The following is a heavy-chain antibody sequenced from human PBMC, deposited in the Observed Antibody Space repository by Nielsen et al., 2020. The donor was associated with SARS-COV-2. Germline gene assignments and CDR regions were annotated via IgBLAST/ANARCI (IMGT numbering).Heavy chain of an antibody. Sequence: GESLKISCKGSGYTFTSNWIAWVRQMPGKGLEWMGIIHPVDSDSRYSPSFQGHVTISVDTSISTAFLRWSSLKASDTAMYYCARLEGEPYYYFDYWGQGTLVTVSS. CDR2: IHPVDSDS. CDR1: GYTFTSNW. CDR3: ARLEGEPYYYFDY. D-gene: IGHD1-14*01. V-gene: IGHV5-51*01. J-gene: IGHJ4*02.